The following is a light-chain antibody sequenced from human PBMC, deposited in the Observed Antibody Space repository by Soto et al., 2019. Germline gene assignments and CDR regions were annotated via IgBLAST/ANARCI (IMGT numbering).Light chain of an antibody. CDR3: RSYTRSATYV. CDR2: DVS. J-gene: IGLJ1*01. CDR1: ASDVGGYDY. V-gene: IGLV2-14*03. Sequence: QSALTQPASVSGSPGQSITISCTGSASDVGGYDYVSWYQQYPTEAPKLIIYDVSNRPSGVSFRFSGSKSGNTASLTISGLQAEDEADYYCRSYTRSATYVFGSGTKLTVL.